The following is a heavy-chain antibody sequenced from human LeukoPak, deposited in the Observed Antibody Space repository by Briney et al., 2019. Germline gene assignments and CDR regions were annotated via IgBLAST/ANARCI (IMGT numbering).Heavy chain of an antibody. D-gene: IGHD3-3*01. CDR1: GGSISSGDYY. V-gene: IGHV4-30-4*08. J-gene: IGHJ4*02. CDR3: ARTIKRITIFGVARALPPPFDY. Sequence: SQTLSLTCTVSGGSISSGDYYWSWIRQPPGKGLEWIGYIYYSGSTYYNPSLKSRVTISVDTSKNQFSLKLSSVTAADTVVYYCARTIKRITIFGVARALPPPFDYWGQGTLVTVSS. CDR2: IYYSGST.